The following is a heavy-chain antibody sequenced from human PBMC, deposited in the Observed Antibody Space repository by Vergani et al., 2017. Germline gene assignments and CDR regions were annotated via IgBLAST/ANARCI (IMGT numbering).Heavy chain of an antibody. V-gene: IGHV1-69*01. J-gene: IGHJ5*02. CDR3: ARAPGRRCSGGSCYSSFRWFDP. CDR2: IIPIFGTA. D-gene: IGHD2-15*01. Sequence: QVQLVQSGAEVKKPGSSVKVSCKASGGTFSSYAISWVRQAPGHGLEWMGGIIPIFGTANYAQKFQGRVTITADESTSTAYMELSSLRSEDTAVYYCARAPGRRCSGGSCYSSFRWFDPWGQGTLVTVFS. CDR1: GGTFSSYA.